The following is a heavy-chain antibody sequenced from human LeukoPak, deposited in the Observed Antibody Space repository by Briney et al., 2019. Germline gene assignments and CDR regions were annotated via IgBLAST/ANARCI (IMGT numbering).Heavy chain of an antibody. CDR3: ARDSGPFLEWLSHDVRYYFDY. V-gene: IGHV4-61*02. D-gene: IGHD3-3*01. J-gene: IGHJ4*02. Sequence: PSQTLSLTCTVSGGSISSGSYYWSWIRQPAGKGLEWIGRIYTSGSTNYNPSLKSRVTISVDTSKNQLSLKLSSVTAADTAVYYCARDSGPFLEWLSHDVRYYFDYWGQGTLVTVSS. CDR1: GGSISSGSYY. CDR2: IYTSGST.